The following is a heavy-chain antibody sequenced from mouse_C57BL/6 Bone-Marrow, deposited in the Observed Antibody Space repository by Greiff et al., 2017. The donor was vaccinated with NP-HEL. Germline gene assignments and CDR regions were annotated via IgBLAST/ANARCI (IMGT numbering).Heavy chain of an antibody. CDR3: ARHEGAYYSNLAWFAY. CDR1: GFTFSDYG. J-gene: IGHJ3*01. D-gene: IGHD2-5*01. Sequence: EVKLVESGGGLVQPGGSLKLSCAASGFTFSDYGMAWVRQAPRKGPEWVAFISNLAYSIYYADTVTGRFTISRENAKNTLYLEMSSLRSEDTAMYYCARHEGAYYSNLAWFAYWGQGTLVTVSA. CDR2: ISNLAYSI. V-gene: IGHV5-15*04.